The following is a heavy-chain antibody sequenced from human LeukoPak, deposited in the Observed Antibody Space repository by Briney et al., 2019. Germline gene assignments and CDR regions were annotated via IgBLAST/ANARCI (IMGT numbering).Heavy chain of an antibody. J-gene: IGHJ6*03. CDR2: MGSGGSS. CDR3: ARYSGYWPYYTYHMDV. CDR1: GFSLTIYS. Sequence: GGSLRLSCEASGFSLTIYSMNWVRQAPGRGLEWVASMGSGGSSYADSLEGRFTISRDNAKNSVYLQMNSLTVEDTAVYYCARYSGYWPYYTYHMDVWGKGTTVTVS. V-gene: IGHV3-21*01. D-gene: IGHD5-12*01.